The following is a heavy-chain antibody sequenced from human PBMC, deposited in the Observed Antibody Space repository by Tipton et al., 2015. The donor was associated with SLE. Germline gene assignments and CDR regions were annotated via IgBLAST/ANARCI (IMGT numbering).Heavy chain of an antibody. CDR2: VFRGGST. D-gene: IGHD2-8*01. CDR1: GDSLSGQY. CDR3: ARGYCSDGVCYGFGFFDY. J-gene: IGHJ4*02. Sequence: TLSLTCSVYGDSLSGQYWSWIRQPPGKGLEWFGEVFRGGSTNYSPSLESRVTITVDMSKNQFSLRLISVTAADTAVYFCARGYCSDGVCYGFGFFDYWGQGNLVTVSS. V-gene: IGHV4-34*01.